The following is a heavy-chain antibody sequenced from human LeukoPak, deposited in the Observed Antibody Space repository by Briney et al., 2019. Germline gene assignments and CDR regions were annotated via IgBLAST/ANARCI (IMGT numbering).Heavy chain of an antibody. D-gene: IGHD3-9*01. CDR1: GYTFTSDD. CDR3: ARGLVLRYFDWSTALDH. V-gene: IGHV1-8*01. J-gene: IGHJ4*02. Sequence: GASVKVSCKASGYTFTSDDINWVRQATGQGPEWMEWMNPNSGNTGYAQKFQGRVTMTRNTSISTAYMELSSLRSDDTAVYYCARGLVLRYFDWSTALDHWGQGTLVTVSS. CDR2: MNPNSGNT.